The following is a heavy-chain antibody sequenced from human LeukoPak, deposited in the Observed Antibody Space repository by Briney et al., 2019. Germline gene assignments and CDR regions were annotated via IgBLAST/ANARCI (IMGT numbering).Heavy chain of an antibody. V-gene: IGHV3-53*01. J-gene: IGHJ4*02. CDR2: IYSGGST. Sequence: GXSLRLSCAASGFTFSSNYMSWVRQAPGKGLEWVSVIYSGGSTYYSDSVKGRFTISRDNSKNTLYLQMNSLRAEDTAVYYCARDMYGRNYFDFWGQGTLVTVSS. CDR1: GFTFSSNY. CDR3: ARDMYGRNYFDF. D-gene: IGHD4-23*01.